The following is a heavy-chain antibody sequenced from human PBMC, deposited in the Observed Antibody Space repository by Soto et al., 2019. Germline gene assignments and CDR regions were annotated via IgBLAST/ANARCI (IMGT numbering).Heavy chain of an antibody. J-gene: IGHJ5*02. CDR3: ARFAYYYDSSGPFDP. V-gene: IGHV1-69*13. CDR1: GGTFSSYA. CDR2: IIPIFGTA. Sequence: GASVKVSCKASGGTFSSYAISWVRQAPGQGLEWMGGIIPIFGTANYAQKFQGRVTITADESTSTAYMELSSLRSEDTAVYYCARFAYYYDSSGPFDPWGQGTLVTVSS. D-gene: IGHD3-22*01.